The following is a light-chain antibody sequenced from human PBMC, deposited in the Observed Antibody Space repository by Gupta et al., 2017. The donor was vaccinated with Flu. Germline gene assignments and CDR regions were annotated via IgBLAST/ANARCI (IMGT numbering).Light chain of an antibody. Sequence: GQTARITGGGNNIGGKTVHWYQQKPGQAPVVAVYDDTARASGIPERFSGSNSGNTATLTISRVEAGDEAAYYCQVWDGSSDQGVFGGGTKLTVL. V-gene: IGLV3-21*02. CDR1: NIGGKT. CDR2: DDT. J-gene: IGLJ3*02. CDR3: QVWDGSSDQGV.